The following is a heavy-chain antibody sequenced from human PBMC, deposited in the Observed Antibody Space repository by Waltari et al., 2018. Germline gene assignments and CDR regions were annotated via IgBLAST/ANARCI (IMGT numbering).Heavy chain of an antibody. D-gene: IGHD3-3*01. CDR1: GFTFSSYA. Sequence: QVQLVESGGGVVQPGRPLRLSCAASGFTFSSYAMHWVRQAPGKGLEWVAVISYDGSNKYYADSVKGRFTISRDNSKNTLYLQMNSLRAEDTAVYYCARDHGYYDFWSGYSGYWGQGTLVTVSS. CDR2: ISYDGSNK. V-gene: IGHV3-30-3*01. CDR3: ARDHGYYDFWSGYSGY. J-gene: IGHJ4*02.